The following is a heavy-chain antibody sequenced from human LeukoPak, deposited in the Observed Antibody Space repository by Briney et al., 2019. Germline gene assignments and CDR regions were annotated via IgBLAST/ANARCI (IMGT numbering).Heavy chain of an antibody. D-gene: IGHD4-11*01. CDR2: FDPEDGET. Sequence: GASVKVSCKVSGYTLTELSMHWVRQAPGKGLEWMGGFDPEDGETIYAQKFQGRVTMTEDTSTDTAYMELSSLRSEDTAAYYCATGLTVTPYYYYYYMDVWGKGTTVTVSS. CDR3: ATGLTVTPYYYYYYMDV. V-gene: IGHV1-24*01. J-gene: IGHJ6*03. CDR1: GYTLTELS.